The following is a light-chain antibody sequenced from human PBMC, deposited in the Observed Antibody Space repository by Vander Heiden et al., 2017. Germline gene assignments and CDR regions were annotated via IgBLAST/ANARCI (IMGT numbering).Light chain of an antibody. Sequence: DIVMTQSPDSLAVALGERATINCKASQCVIYSSNNKNYLAWYQQKPGQPPKLLIYWASTRESGVPDRFSGSGSGTDFTLTISSLQAEDVAVYYCQQYYSPPYTFGQGTKLEIK. CDR1: QCVIYSSNNKNY. V-gene: IGKV4-1*01. J-gene: IGKJ2*01. CDR2: WAS. CDR3: QQYYSPPYT.